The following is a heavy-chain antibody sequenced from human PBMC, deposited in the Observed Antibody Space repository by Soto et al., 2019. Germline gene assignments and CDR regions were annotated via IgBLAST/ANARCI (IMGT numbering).Heavy chain of an antibody. V-gene: IGHV4-39*01. Sequence: PSETLSLTCTASGDSITSNSYFWAWIRQPPGKGLEWIGSIYYSGTTYYNPSLKSRVTISVDRSKNQFSLKLSSVTAADTAVYYCARHFSVDYIDYWGQGALVTVS. CDR1: GDSITSNSYF. J-gene: IGHJ4*02. CDR3: ARHFSVDYIDY. CDR2: IYYSGTT.